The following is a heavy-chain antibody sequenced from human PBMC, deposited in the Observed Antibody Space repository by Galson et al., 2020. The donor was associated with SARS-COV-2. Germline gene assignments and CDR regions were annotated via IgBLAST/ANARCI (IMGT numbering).Heavy chain of an antibody. J-gene: IGHJ6*02. CDR2: ISTSSSYT. Sequence: NSGGSMRLSCAASGLPFSTYSMNWVRLAPGKGLEWVSFISTSSSYTYHVDSVKGRHSISRDNPRNSLYLQMNSLRAEDTAVYYCARDEGIRGYNYGRLYYGMDVWGQGTTVTVSS. CDR3: ARDEGIRGYNYGRLYYGMDV. D-gene: IGHD5-18*01. CDR1: GLPFSTYS. V-gene: IGHV3-21*01.